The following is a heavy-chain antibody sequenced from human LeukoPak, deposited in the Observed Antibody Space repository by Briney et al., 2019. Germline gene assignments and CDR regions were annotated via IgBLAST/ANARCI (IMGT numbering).Heavy chain of an antibody. V-gene: IGHV4-59*01. CDR3: ARVTYYYDSSGYRGYYYYYYMDV. CDR2: IYYSGST. D-gene: IGHD3-22*01. J-gene: IGHJ6*03. CDR1: GGSISSYY. Sequence: PSETLSLTCTVPGGSISSYYWSWIRQPPGKGLEWIGYIYYSGSTNYNPSLKSRVTISVDTSKNQFSLKLSSVTAADTAVYYCARVTYYYDSSGYRGYYYYYYMDVWGKGTTVTASS.